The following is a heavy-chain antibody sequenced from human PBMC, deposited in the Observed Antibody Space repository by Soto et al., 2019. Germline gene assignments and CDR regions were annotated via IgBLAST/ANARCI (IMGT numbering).Heavy chain of an antibody. CDR1: GGSISSGGYY. D-gene: IGHD3-10*01. CDR3: ARDSLNSGSYNY. J-gene: IGHJ4*02. V-gene: IGHV4-31*03. Sequence: KTSETLSLTCTVSGGSISSGGYYWSWIRQHPGKGLEWIGYIYYSGSTYYNPSLKSRVTISVDTSKNQFSLKLSSVTAADTAVYYCARDSLNSGSYNYWGQGTLVTVSS. CDR2: IYYSGST.